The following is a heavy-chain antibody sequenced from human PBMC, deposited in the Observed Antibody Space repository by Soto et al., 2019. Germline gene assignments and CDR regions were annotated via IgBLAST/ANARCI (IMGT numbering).Heavy chain of an antibody. V-gene: IGHV5-10-1*01. CDR3: ARQVKDIVVVPAADDAFDI. CDR2: IDPSDSYT. CDR1: GYSFTSYW. Sequence: GESLKISCKGSGYSFTSYWISWVRQMPGKGLEWMGRIDPSDSYTNYSPSFQGHVTISADKSISTAYLQWSSLKAPDTAMYYCARQVKDIVVVPAADDAFDIWGQGTMVTVSS. J-gene: IGHJ3*02. D-gene: IGHD2-2*01.